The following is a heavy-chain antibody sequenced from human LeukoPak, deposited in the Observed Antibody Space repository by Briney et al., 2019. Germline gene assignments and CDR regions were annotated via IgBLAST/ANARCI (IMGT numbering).Heavy chain of an antibody. Sequence: GGSLRPSCAASGFTFSGYAMSWVRQAPGKGLEWVSALDIGGSSTYYADSVKGRFTISRDNSKSTLYLQMNGLRAEDTALYYCAKDRLTIDAFDIWGQGTMVTVSS. CDR3: AKDRLTIDAFDI. D-gene: IGHD4/OR15-4a*01. J-gene: IGHJ3*02. CDR2: LDIGGSST. V-gene: IGHV3-23*05. CDR1: GFTFSGYA.